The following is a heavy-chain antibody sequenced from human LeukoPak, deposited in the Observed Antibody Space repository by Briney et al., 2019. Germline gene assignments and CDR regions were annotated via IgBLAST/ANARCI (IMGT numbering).Heavy chain of an antibody. V-gene: IGHV3-23*01. CDR2: ISGSGGST. CDR3: AKSIAAAGTWGDDY. Sequence: GGSLRLSCAASGFTLSSYAMSWVRQAPGKGLEWVSAISGSGGSTYYADSVKGRFTISRDNSKNTLYLQMNSLRAEDTAVYYCAKSIAAAGTWGDDYWGQGTLVTVSS. CDR1: GFTLSSYA. J-gene: IGHJ4*02. D-gene: IGHD6-13*01.